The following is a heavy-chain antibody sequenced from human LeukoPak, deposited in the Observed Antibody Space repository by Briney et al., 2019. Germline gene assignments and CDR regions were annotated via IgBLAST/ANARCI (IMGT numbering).Heavy chain of an antibody. D-gene: IGHD6-19*01. CDR1: GFTFSDHY. Sequence: GGSLRLSCAASGFTFSDHYMDWVRQAPDKGLEWMAIVSYDGNAKYYVDSVKGRFTISRDNSKNTLYLQMNSLRAEDTAVYYCARHSSRWYDGGINWFDPWGQGTLVTVSS. V-gene: IGHV3-30*03. CDR2: VSYDGNAK. CDR3: ARHSSRWYDGGINWFDP. J-gene: IGHJ5*02.